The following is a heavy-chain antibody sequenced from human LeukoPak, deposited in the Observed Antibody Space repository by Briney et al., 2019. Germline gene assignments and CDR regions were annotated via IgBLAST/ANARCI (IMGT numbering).Heavy chain of an antibody. J-gene: IGHJ6*03. Sequence: SETLSLTCTVSGGSISSYYWSWIRQPPGKGLEWIGYIYYSGSTNYNPSLKSRVTISVDTSKNQFSLKLSSVTPEDTAVYYCAGQTYDFWSGSSYYYYYMDVWGKGTTVTVSS. CDR1: GGSISSYY. CDR2: IYYSGST. D-gene: IGHD3-3*01. CDR3: AGQTYDFWSGSSYYYYYMDV. V-gene: IGHV4-59*08.